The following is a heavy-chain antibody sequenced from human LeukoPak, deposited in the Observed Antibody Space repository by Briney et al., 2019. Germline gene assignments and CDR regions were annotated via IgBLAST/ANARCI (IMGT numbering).Heavy chain of an antibody. J-gene: IGHJ4*02. CDR3: TQISPYGDYAPY. D-gene: IGHD4-17*01. CDR1: GFTFGDYA. Sequence: PGGSLRLSCTASGFTFGDYAMSWFRQALGKGLEWVGFIRSKAYGGTTEYAASVKGRFTISRDDSKSIAYLQMNSLKTEDTAVYYCTQISPYGDYAPYWGQGTLVTVSS. V-gene: IGHV3-49*03. CDR2: IRSKAYGGTT.